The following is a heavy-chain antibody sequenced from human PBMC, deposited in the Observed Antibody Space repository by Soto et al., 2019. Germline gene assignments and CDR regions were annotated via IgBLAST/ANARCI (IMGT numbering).Heavy chain of an antibody. V-gene: IGHV4-59*01. Sequence: SETLSLTCTVSGGSISNYYWGWIRQPPGKGLEWIGFIYYTGSTNYIPSLKSRLTMSLHTSKNQFSLNLSSVTAADTAVYYCARAGYSYGTGYYFDDWGQGTLVTVSS. CDR3: ARAGYSYGTGYYFDD. CDR2: IYYTGST. CDR1: GGSISNYY. J-gene: IGHJ4*02. D-gene: IGHD5-18*01.